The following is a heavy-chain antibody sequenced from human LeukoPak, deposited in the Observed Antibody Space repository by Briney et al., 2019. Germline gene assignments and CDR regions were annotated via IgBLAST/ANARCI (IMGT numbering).Heavy chain of an antibody. CDR1: GGSFSGYY. J-gene: IGHJ4*02. V-gene: IGHV4-34*01. Sequence: PSETLSLTCAVYGGSFSGYYWTWIRQPPGKGLEWIGESHHSGSTKYNPSLNSRVTISLDPSKNQVSLRLGSVTAADTAVYYCARGLHAGVDYWGQRTLVAVSS. CDR3: ARGLHAGVDY. CDR2: SHHSGST. D-gene: IGHD1-26*01.